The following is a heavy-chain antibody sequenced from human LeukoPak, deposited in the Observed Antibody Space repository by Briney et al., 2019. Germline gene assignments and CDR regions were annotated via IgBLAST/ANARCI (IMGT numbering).Heavy chain of an antibody. J-gene: IGHJ4*02. D-gene: IGHD3-22*01. V-gene: IGHV4-30-4*01. CDR1: GGSISSGDYY. Sequence: SETLSLTCTVSGGSISSGDYYWSWIRQPPGKGLEWIGYIYYSGSTYYNPSLKSRVTISVDRSKNQFSLKLSSVTAADTAVYYCAGINYYDSSLGFDYWGQGTLVTVSS. CDR2: IYYSGST. CDR3: AGINYYDSSLGFDY.